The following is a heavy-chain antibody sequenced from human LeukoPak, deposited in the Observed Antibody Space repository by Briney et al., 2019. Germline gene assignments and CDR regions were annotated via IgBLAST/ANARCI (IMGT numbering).Heavy chain of an antibody. Sequence: ASVKVSCKASGNTFTSYDINWVRQATGQGLEWMGWMNPKSGNTGYAQKFQGRVTMTRNSSISTAYMELSSLGSEDTAVYYCARGSSQYSYGYYFDYWGQGTLVTVSS. V-gene: IGHV1-8*02. CDR1: GNTFTSYD. D-gene: IGHD5-18*01. CDR2: MNPKSGNT. J-gene: IGHJ4*02. CDR3: ARGSSQYSYGYYFDY.